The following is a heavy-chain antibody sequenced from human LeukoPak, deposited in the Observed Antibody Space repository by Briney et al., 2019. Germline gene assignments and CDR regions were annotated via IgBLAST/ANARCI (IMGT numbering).Heavy chain of an antibody. CDR3: ARNNYGDHSFDY. J-gene: IGHJ4*02. D-gene: IGHD4-17*01. V-gene: IGHV1-69*01. CDR2: IIPIFGTA. Sequence: SVKVSCKASGGTFSSYAISWVRQAPGQGLEWMGGIIPIFGTANYAQKFQGRVTITADESTSTAYMELSSLRPEDTAVYYCARNNYGDHSFDYWGQGTLVTVSS. CDR1: GGTFSSYA.